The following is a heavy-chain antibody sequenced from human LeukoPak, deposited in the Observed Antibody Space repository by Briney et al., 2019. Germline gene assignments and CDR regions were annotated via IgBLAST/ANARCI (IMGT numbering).Heavy chain of an antibody. V-gene: IGHV3-11*01. CDR3: AREGCSGSSCYLGENYYGMDV. J-gene: IGHJ6*02. Sequence: GSLRLSCAASGFTFSDYYMSWIRQAPGKGLEWVSHISSSGSTIYYADSVKGRFTISRDSAKNSLYLQMNSLRAEDTAVYYCAREGCSGSSCYLGENYYGMDVWGQGTTVTVSS. CDR2: ISSSGSTI. CDR1: GFTFSDYY. D-gene: IGHD2-15*01.